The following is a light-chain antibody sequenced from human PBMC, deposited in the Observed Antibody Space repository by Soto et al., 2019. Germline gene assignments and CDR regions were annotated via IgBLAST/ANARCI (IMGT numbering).Light chain of an antibody. J-gene: IGKJ4*01. CDR1: QSVHSNH. Sequence: EIVLRQSPATLSLSQGERPTLSCRASQSVHSNHIAWYQQKPGQAPRLLIYAASTRATGVSARFSGSGSGTEFTLTISSLQSEDFTIYYCQYYNNWLATFGGGTKVDIK. V-gene: IGKV3-15*01. CDR3: QYYNNWLAT. CDR2: AAS.